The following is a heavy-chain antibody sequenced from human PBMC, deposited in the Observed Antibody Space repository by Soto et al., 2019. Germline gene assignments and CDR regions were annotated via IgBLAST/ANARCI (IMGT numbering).Heavy chain of an antibody. D-gene: IGHD2-8*01. CDR1: GFTFNNYA. Sequence: PGGSLRLSCAASGFTFNNYAMNWVRQAPGRGLEWVSIISPNGDSTYYADSVKGRFTISRDNSQNTVFLQMNSLRAEDTAIYFCAKVRLTDYLRYAPHLWGKGILATVPS. V-gene: IGHV3-23*01. CDR3: AKVRLTDYLRYAPHL. J-gene: IGHJ3*01. CDR2: ISPNGDST.